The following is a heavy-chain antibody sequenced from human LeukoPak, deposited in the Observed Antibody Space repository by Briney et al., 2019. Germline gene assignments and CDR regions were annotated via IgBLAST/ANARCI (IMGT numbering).Heavy chain of an antibody. J-gene: IGHJ6*02. CDR1: GGSIGSYY. CDR2: IYYSGST. V-gene: IGHV4-59*08. Sequence: SETLSLTCTVSGGSIGSYYWSWIRQPPGKGLEWIGYIYYSGSTNYNPSLKSRVTISVDTSKNQFSLRLSSVTAADTAVYYCARVLWAYDSSGYYLRGYYGMDVWGQGTTVTVSS. D-gene: IGHD3-22*01. CDR3: ARVLWAYDSSGYYLRGYYGMDV.